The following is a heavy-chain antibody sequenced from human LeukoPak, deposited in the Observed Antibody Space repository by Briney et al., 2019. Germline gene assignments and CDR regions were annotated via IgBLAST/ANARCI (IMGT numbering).Heavy chain of an antibody. CDR2: IIPILSIA. CDR3: ARSYYDILTGYYNGGGYYYYYGMDV. Sequence: ASVKVSCKASGGTFSSYVISWVRQAPGQGLEWMGRIIPILSIANYAQKFQGRVTITADKSTSTAYMELGSLRAEDTAVYYCARSYYDILTGYYNGGGYYYYYGMDVWGQGTTVTVSS. V-gene: IGHV1-69*04. J-gene: IGHJ6*02. D-gene: IGHD3-9*01. CDR1: GGTFSSYV.